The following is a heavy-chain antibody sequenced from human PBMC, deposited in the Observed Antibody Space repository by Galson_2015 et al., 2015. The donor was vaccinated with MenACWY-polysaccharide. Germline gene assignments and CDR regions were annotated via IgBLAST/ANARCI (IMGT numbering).Heavy chain of an antibody. V-gene: IGHV3-23*01. J-gene: IGHJ6*02. CDR3: AKANYNSGTFLYGMDV. D-gene: IGHD3-10*01. Sequence: SLRLSCAASGFTLSSYPMTWVRQAPGKGLEWVSTISGSGGDTYSVDSVKGRFTVSRDISKNTVFLQMNTLRAEDTAVYYCAKANYNSGTFLYGMDVWGQGTTVTVSS. CDR1: GFTLSSYP. CDR2: ISGSGGDT.